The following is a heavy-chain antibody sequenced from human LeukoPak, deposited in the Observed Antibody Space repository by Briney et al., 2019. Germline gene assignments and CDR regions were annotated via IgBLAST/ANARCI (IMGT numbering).Heavy chain of an antibody. CDR3: ARDGFTIFGVVVD. V-gene: IGHV3-21*01. Sequence: GGSLRLSCAASGFTFSSYSMNWVRQAPGKGLEWVSSISSSSSYIYYADSVKGRFTISRDNAKNSLYLQMNSLRAEDTAVYYCARDGFTIFGVVVDWGQGTLVTVSS. CDR1: GFTFSSYS. CDR2: ISSSSSYI. D-gene: IGHD3-3*01. J-gene: IGHJ4*02.